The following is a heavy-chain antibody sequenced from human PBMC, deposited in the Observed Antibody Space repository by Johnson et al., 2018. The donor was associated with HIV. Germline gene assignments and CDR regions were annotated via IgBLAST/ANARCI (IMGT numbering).Heavy chain of an antibody. CDR2: VGTAGDT. CDR3: ARDGMADTEANI. Sequence: EVQLVESGGGVVQPGRSLRLSCAASGFTFSSYAMHWVRQAPGKGLEWVAAVGTAGDTFYPGSVKGRFTISREDAKNYLYLQMNSLSAGDTAVYYCARDGMADTEANIWGQGTMVTVSS. CDR1: GFTFSSYA. V-gene: IGHV3-13*01. J-gene: IGHJ3*02. D-gene: IGHD1-14*01.